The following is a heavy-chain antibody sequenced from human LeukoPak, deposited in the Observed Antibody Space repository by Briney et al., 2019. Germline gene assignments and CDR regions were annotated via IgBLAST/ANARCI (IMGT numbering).Heavy chain of an antibody. CDR1: GFTFGNYG. V-gene: IGHV3-33*01. CDR2: IWYDGSNK. D-gene: IGHD2-2*01. J-gene: IGHJ4*02. Sequence: GGSLRLSCAASGFTFGNYGMHWVRQAPGKGLEWVAVIWYDGSNKYYADSVKGRFTISRDNSKNTLYLQMNSLRVEDTAMYYCARFDCSSITCYSKYFDYWGQGTLVTVSS. CDR3: ARFDCSSITCYSKYFDY.